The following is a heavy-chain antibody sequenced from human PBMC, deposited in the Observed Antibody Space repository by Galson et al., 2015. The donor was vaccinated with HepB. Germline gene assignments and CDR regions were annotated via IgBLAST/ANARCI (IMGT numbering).Heavy chain of an antibody. CDR2: IRSKANSYAT. CDR1: GFTFSGSA. J-gene: IGHJ4*02. V-gene: IGHV3-73*01. CDR3: TRREATIDY. D-gene: IGHD5-12*01. Sequence: SLRLSCAASGFTFSGSAMHWVRQASGKGLEWVGRIRSKANSYATAYAASVKGRFTISRDDSKNTAYLQMNSLKTEDTAVYYCTRREATIDYWGQGTLVTVSS.